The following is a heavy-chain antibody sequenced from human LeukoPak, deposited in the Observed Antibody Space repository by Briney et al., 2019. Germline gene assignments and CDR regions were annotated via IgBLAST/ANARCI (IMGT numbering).Heavy chain of an antibody. CDR1: GFILSNYR. CDR2: ISSSGNSR. V-gene: IGHV3-48*04. J-gene: IGHJ4*02. D-gene: IGHD3-9*01. Sequence: GGSLRLSCAASGFILSNYRMNWVRQAPGKGLEWVSYISSSGNSREYADSVKGRFTISRDNAKNSLYLQMNSLRAEDTAVYYCARRYFDWLYYFDYWGQGTLVTVSS. CDR3: ARRYFDWLYYFDY.